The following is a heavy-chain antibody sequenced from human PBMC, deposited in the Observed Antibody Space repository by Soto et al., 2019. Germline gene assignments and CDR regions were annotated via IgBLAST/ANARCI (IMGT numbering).Heavy chain of an antibody. Sequence: SETLSLTCTVSGGSISSSSYYWGWIRQPPGKGLEWIGSIYYSGSTYYNPSLKSRVTISVDTSKNQFSLKLSSVTAADTAVYYCARQEDIVVVVAANGWFDPWGQGTLVTVSS. J-gene: IGHJ5*02. D-gene: IGHD2-15*01. CDR3: ARQEDIVVVVAANGWFDP. CDR2: IYYSGST. V-gene: IGHV4-39*01. CDR1: GGSISSSSYY.